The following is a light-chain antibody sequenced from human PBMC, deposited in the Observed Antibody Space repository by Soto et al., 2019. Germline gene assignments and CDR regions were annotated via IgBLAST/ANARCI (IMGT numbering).Light chain of an antibody. J-gene: IGKJ2*01. CDR3: QQSYNSPYT. CDR1: QAINKN. CDR2: DAS. Sequence: DIQMTQSPASLSASVGDRVTITCRASQAINKNLNWYRHKLGKALELLIYDASDSQAGVPSRFSGSGSGADFTLIISGLQPEDFATYYCQQSYNSPYTFGQGTKLEIK. V-gene: IGKV1-39*01.